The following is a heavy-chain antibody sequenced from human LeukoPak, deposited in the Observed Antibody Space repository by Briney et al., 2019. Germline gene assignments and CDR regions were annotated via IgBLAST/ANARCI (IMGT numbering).Heavy chain of an antibody. D-gene: IGHD4-11*01. CDR1: GYTLTELS. V-gene: IGHV1-24*01. Sequence: ASVKVSCKVSGYTLTELSMHWVRQAPGKGLEWMGGFDPEDGETNYAQKFQGRVTMTEDTSTDTAYMELRSLTSDDTAVYYCARDKAVTTELTQYFQHWGQGTLVTVSS. CDR3: ARDKAVTTELTQYFQH. CDR2: FDPEDGET. J-gene: IGHJ1*01.